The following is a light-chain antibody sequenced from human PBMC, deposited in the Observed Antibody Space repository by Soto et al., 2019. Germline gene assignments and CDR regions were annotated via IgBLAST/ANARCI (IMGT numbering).Light chain of an antibody. Sequence: DIQMTQSPSSLSVSVGDRVTMSCRTSQDIAFYLNWYQQKPGKAPQLLIYGASNLQHGAPSRFSGSGSGTDFTLTITSLQPEDFATYFRQQKYYIPYTFGQGTKLEI. V-gene: IGKV1-39*01. CDR2: GAS. CDR1: QDIAFY. J-gene: IGKJ2*01. CDR3: QQKYYIPYT.